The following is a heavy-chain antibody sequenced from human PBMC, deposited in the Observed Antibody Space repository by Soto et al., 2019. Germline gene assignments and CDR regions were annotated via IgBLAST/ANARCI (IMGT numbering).Heavy chain of an antibody. CDR2: INPYNGNT. Sequence: ASVKVSCKAFGYSFSNSYVVWVRQAPGQGLEWMGWINPYNGNTNYAQTVQGRITLTADTSTNTVYMELRSLRSDDTAVYYCARPHYFDYWG. V-gene: IGHV1-18*04. CDR1: GYSFSNSY. J-gene: IGHJ4*01. CDR3: ARPHYFDY.